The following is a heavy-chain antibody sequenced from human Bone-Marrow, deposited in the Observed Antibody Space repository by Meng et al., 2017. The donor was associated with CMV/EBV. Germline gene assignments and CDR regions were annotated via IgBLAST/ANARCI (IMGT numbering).Heavy chain of an antibody. CDR3: TRDGDWVLFDS. D-gene: IGHD2-21*02. Sequence: EVQRVESGGGLVQPGESMRFSCATSGFTFSAYVMHWVRQVPGKVLLWVSRISHDGTITSYADSVKGRFTVSRDNAKNTLYMEMNSLTVEDTAVYYCTRDGDWVLFDSWGQGTLVTVSS. CDR1: GFTFSAYV. CDR2: ISHDGTIT. V-gene: IGHV3-74*01. J-gene: IGHJ4*02.